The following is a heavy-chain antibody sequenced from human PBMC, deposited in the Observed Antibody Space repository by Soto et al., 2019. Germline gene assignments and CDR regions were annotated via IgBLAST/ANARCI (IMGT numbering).Heavy chain of an antibody. J-gene: IGHJ3*02. CDR3: ARDQDDFGSVYFPPWAFDI. Sequence: ASVKVSCKASGYTFTSYGISWVRQAPGQGLEWMGWISAYNGNTNYAQKLQGRVTMSTDTSTSTAYMELRSLRSDDTAVYYCARDQDDFGSVYFPPWAFDIGGKGTMVTVPS. D-gene: IGHD3-3*01. CDR2: ISAYNGNT. V-gene: IGHV1-18*01. CDR1: GYTFTSYG.